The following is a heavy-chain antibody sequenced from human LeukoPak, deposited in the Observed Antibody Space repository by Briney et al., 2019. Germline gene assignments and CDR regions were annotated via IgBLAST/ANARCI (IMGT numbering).Heavy chain of an antibody. V-gene: IGHV3-66*01. D-gene: IGHD7-27*01. CDR2: FYIDGNT. J-gene: IGHJ4*02. CDR3: ARDLSGVDY. Sequence: GGSLRLSCAASGFTVSRYYMSWVRQAPGKGLEWVSVFYIDGNTYYADSVRGRFTISRDNSKNTLYLQMNSLRAEDTAVYYCARDLSGVDYWGQGTLVTVSS. CDR1: GFTVSRYY.